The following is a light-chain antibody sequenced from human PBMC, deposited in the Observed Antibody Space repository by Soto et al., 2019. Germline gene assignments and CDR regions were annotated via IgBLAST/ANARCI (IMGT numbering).Light chain of an antibody. CDR1: QNVDSKY. CDR3: QQYGSLPCT. V-gene: IGKV3-20*01. CDR2: GAS. Sequence: MLTLSAGTLSLYPGERATLSCRVSQNVDSKYLAWYQQKPGQAPRIIIFGASGRATGIPDRFSGSGSGTDFTLTISSLQAEDFALYYCQQYGSLPCTFGEGTKVDIK. J-gene: IGKJ4*02.